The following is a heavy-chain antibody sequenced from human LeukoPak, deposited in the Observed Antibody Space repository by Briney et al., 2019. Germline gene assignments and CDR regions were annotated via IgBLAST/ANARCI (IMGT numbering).Heavy chain of an antibody. CDR2: VVGGGGTT. V-gene: IGHV3-23*01. CDR1: GFTFVNYA. CDR3: AKARLSTGWAYNDY. D-gene: IGHD6-19*01. J-gene: IGHJ4*02. Sequence: PGGSLRLSCAASGFTFVNYAMSWFRQAPGKGLDWVSAVVGGGGTTFYADSVKGRFTISRDNSKNTVYLQINSLRGEDTAVYYCAKARLSTGWAYNDYWGQGALVTVSS.